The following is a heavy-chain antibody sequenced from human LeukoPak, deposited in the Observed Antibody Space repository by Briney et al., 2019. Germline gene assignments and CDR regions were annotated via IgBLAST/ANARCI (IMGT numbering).Heavy chain of an antibody. Sequence: PGGSLRLSCGGSGFIFSNAWMNWVRQAPGKGLEWVGRIKSKPDGGTTDYAAPVKGRFTISSDDSKNTVFLQMNSLKTEDTAVYYCATGGINLDFWGQGTLVTVSS. V-gene: IGHV3-15*07. CDR3: ATGGINLDF. D-gene: IGHD5-24*01. CDR2: IKSKPDGGTT. CDR1: GFIFSNAW. J-gene: IGHJ4*02.